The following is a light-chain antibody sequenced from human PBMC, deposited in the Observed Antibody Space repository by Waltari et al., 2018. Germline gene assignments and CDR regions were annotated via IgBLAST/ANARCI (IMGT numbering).Light chain of an antibody. CDR3: MQGIHLPPSWT. V-gene: IGKV2-28*01. J-gene: IGKJ1*01. CDR2: LGS. CDR1: PSLLHSNGYNY. Sequence: DIVMTQSPLSLPVTPGEPASISCRSSPSLLHSNGYNYLDWYLQKPGQSPQLLIYLGSNRASGVPDRFSGSGSGTDFTLKISRVEAEDVGVYYCMQGIHLPPSWTFGQGTKVEIK.